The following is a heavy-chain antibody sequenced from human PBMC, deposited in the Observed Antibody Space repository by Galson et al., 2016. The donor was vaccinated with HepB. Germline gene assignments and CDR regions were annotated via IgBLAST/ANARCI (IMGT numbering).Heavy chain of an antibody. Sequence: SLRLSCAVSGFTFDTYGIHWVRPAPGKRLQWVAVVWNAGDIHSYADSVKGRFTISRDKSKHMVFPHMDSLRVDDTALYYCAGDRGQGSQLDSWGQGTLVGVSS. CDR1: GFTFDTYG. J-gene: IGHJ1*01. V-gene: IGHV3-33*01. CDR3: AGDRGQGSQLDS. CDR2: VWNAGDIH. D-gene: IGHD1-1*01.